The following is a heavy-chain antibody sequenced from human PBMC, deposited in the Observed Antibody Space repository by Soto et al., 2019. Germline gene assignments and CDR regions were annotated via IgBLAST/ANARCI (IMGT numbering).Heavy chain of an antibody. CDR2: IWYDGSNK. CDR1: GFAFSSYG. CDR3: ARDDVLCDGGRCYGVPLDV. J-gene: IGHJ6*04. Sequence: GGSLRLSCAASGFAFSSYGMHWVRQTPGKGLEWVALIWYDGSNKYYADSVKGRFTISRDNSKNTLYLQMNSLRAEDTAVYYCARDDVLCDGGRCYGVPLDVWGKGTTVTVSS. V-gene: IGHV3-33*01. D-gene: IGHD2-15*01.